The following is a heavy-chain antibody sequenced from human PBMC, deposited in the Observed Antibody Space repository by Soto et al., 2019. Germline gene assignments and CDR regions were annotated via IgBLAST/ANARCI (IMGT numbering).Heavy chain of an antibody. J-gene: IGHJ6*02. V-gene: IGHV1-69*01. CDR3: ARVVATEQLVYSPPDYGMDV. D-gene: IGHD6-6*01. Sequence: QVQLVQSGAEVKKPGSSVKVSCKASGGTFSSYAISWVRQAPGQGLEWMGGIIPIFGTANYAQKFQGRVTITADESTSTAYMELSSLRSEDTAVYYCARVVATEQLVYSPPDYGMDVWGQGTTVTVSS. CDR1: GGTFSSYA. CDR2: IIPIFGTA.